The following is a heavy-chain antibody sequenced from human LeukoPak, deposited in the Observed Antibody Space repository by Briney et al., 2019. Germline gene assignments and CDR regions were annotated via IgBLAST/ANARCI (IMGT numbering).Heavy chain of an antibody. CDR1: GFTFSSYA. J-gene: IGHJ4*02. CDR2: ISYDGSNK. D-gene: IGHD4-11*01. Sequence: GGSLRLSCAASGFTFSSYAMHWVRQAPGKGLQGVAVISYDGSNKYYTDSVKGRFTISRDNSKNTLYLQMKSLRAEDTAVYYCAGDPTVTNYWGQGTLVTVSS. CDR3: AGDPTVTNY. V-gene: IGHV3-30-3*01.